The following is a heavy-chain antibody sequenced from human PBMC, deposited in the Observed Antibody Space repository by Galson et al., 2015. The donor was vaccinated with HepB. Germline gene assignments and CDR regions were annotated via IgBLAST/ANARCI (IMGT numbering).Heavy chain of an antibody. CDR3: ARHEEIGGHCTTTSCYGRRGYFDS. D-gene: IGHD2-2*01. CDR2: IYPADSDI. J-gene: IGHJ4*02. CDR1: GYSFPRYW. Sequence: QSGAEVKKPGESLKISCKASGYSFPRYWIGWVRQMPGKGLEWMGIIYPADSDIRYSPSFQGQVTISADMSISTAYLQLSSLKASDTAMYYCARHEEIGGHCTTTSCYGRRGYFDSWGQGTLVTVSS. V-gene: IGHV5-51*01.